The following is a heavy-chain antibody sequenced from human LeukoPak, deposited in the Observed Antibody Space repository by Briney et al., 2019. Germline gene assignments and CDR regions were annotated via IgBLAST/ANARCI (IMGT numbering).Heavy chain of an antibody. CDR3: ARDSCSGGSCYSFGWFDP. J-gene: IGHJ5*02. CDR1: GGSFSGYY. CDR2: INHSGST. D-gene: IGHD2-15*01. Sequence: PSETLSLTCAVYGGSFSGYYWSWIRQPPGKGLEWIGEINHSGSTNYNPSLKSRVTISVDTSKNQFSLKLSSVTAADTAVYYCARDSCSGGSCYSFGWFDPWGQGTLVTVSS. V-gene: IGHV4-34*01.